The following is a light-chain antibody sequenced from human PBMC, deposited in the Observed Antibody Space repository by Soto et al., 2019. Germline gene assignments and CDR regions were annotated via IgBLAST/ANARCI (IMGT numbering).Light chain of an antibody. CDR3: SSYTTAFFYV. CDR2: EVS. Sequence: QSALTQPASVSGSPGQSITISCTGTSSDVGAYNYVSWYQQHPGKAPKLMIYEVSNRPSGVSDRFSGSRSGNTASLTISGLQAEDESDYYCSSYTTAFFYVFGTGTKLTVL. J-gene: IGLJ1*01. CDR1: SSDVGAYNY. V-gene: IGLV2-14*01.